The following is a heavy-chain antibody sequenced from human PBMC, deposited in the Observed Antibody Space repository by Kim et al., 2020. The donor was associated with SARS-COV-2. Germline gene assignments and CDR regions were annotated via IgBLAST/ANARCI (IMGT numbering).Heavy chain of an antibody. Sequence: GGSLRLSCAASGFTFSGSAMHWVRQASGKGLEWVGRIRSKANSYATAYAASVKGRFTISRDDSKNTAYLQMNSLKTEDTAVYYCTRLQGAALGGDYYYYGMDVWGQGTTVTVSS. J-gene: IGHJ6*02. V-gene: IGHV3-73*01. CDR3: TRLQGAALGGDYYYYGMDV. CDR2: IRSKANSYAT. D-gene: IGHD6-6*01. CDR1: GFTFSGSA.